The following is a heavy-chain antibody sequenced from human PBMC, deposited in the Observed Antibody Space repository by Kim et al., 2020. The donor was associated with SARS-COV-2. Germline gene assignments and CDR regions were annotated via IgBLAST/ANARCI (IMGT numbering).Heavy chain of an antibody. V-gene: IGHV3-48*03. J-gene: IGHJ4*02. CDR3: ARGGGFYNDNSGYRF. D-gene: IGHD3-22*01. CDR1: GFTFGSYG. CDR2: ISGSAGSL. Sequence: GGSLRLSCAASGFTFGSYGMTWVRQAPGKGLEWVSYISGSAGSLNYADSVEGRFTISRDNVKNTLYLQMNSLRAEDTAVYYCARGGGFYNDNSGYRFWGQGTLVTVSS.